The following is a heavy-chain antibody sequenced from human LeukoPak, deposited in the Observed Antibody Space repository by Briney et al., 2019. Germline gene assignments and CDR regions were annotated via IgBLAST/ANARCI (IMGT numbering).Heavy chain of an antibody. CDR1: GGSISSYY. CDR2: IYYSGST. CDR3: ARGMATTVDY. D-gene: IGHD5-24*01. Sequence: SETLSLTCTVSGGSISSYYWSWIRQPPGKGLEWIGCIYYSGSTNYNPSLKSRVTISVDTSKNQFSLKLSSVTAADTAVYYCARGMATTVDYWGQGTLVTVSS. V-gene: IGHV4-59*01. J-gene: IGHJ4*02.